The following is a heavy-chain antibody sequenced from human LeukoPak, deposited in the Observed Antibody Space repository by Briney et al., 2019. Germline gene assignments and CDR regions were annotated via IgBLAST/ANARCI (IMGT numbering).Heavy chain of an antibody. CDR1: GFTFSSYS. V-gene: IGHV3-21*01. CDR2: ISSSSSYI. J-gene: IGHJ4*02. D-gene: IGHD6-6*01. Sequence: GGSLRLSCAASGFTFSSYSMNWVRQAPGKGLGWVSSISSSSSYIYYADSVKGRFTISRDNAKNSLYLQMNSLRAEDTAVYYCARQYSSSWDFDYWGQGTLVTVSS. CDR3: ARQYSSSWDFDY.